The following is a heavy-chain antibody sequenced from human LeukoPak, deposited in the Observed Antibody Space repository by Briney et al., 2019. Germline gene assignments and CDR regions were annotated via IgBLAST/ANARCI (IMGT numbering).Heavy chain of an antibody. CDR1: GFPFSRHA. V-gene: IGHV3-23*01. Sequence: GGSLRLSCAASGFPFSRHAMSWVRQPPGKGLEWVSAISNGETYYADSVRGRFTISRDDSKNTVYLQMDSLRDEDTALYYCVREAGYCASVCLKSNWFDPWGPGTLVTVS. D-gene: IGHD2-21*02. J-gene: IGHJ5*02. CDR3: VREAGYCASVCLKSNWFDP. CDR2: ISNGET.